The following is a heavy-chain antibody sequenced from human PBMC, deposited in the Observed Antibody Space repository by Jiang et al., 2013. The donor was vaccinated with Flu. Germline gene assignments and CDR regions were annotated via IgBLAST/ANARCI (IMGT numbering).Heavy chain of an antibody. Sequence: VRQMPGKGLEWMGIIYPGDSDTRYSPSFQGQVTISADKSISTAYLQWSSLKASDTAMYYCASPPPGYSSGWYSYYWGQGTLVTVSS. V-gene: IGHV5-51*01. D-gene: IGHD6-19*01. CDR2: IYPGDSDT. J-gene: IGHJ4*02. CDR3: ASPPPGYSSGWYSYY.